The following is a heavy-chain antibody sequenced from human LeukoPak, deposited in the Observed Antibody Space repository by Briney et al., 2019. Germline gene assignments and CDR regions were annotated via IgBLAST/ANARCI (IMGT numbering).Heavy chain of an antibody. Sequence: SVKVSCKASGGTFSSYAISWVRQAPGQGLEWMGGNIPIFGTANYAQKFQGRVTITTDESTSTAYMELSSLRSEDTAVYYCARSFDSSGYYYVNWFDPWGQGTLVTVSS. D-gene: IGHD3-22*01. V-gene: IGHV1-69*05. CDR2: NIPIFGTA. CDR3: ARSFDSSGYYYVNWFDP. J-gene: IGHJ5*02. CDR1: GGTFSSYA.